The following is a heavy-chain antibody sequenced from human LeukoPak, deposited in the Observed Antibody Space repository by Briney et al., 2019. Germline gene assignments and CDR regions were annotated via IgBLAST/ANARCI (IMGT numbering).Heavy chain of an antibody. J-gene: IGHJ5*02. Sequence: GGSLRLSCAASGFTFSSYSMNWVRQAPGKGLEWVSSISSSSSYIYYADSMKGRFTISRDNAKNSLYLQMNSLRAEDTAVYYCARVFYDYGDYVDWFDPWGQGTLVTVSS. D-gene: IGHD4-17*01. CDR3: ARVFYDYGDYVDWFDP. CDR1: GFTFSSYS. V-gene: IGHV3-21*01. CDR2: ISSSSSYI.